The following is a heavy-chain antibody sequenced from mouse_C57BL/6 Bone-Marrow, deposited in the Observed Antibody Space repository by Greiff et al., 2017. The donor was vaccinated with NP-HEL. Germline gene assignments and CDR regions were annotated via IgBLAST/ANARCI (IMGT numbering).Heavy chain of an antibody. D-gene: IGHD1-1*01. Sequence: EVQLQQSGAELVRPGASVKLSCTVSGFNIKDDYMHWVKQRPEQGLEWIGWIDPENGATEYASKFQGKVTISADTSSHTPYLPLSSLTSEGTAVYYCTTGGSSPYAMDDWGRGTSVTVSS. CDR3: TTGGSSPYAMDD. V-gene: IGHV14-4*01. CDR2: IDPENGAT. J-gene: IGHJ4*01. CDR1: GFNIKDDY.